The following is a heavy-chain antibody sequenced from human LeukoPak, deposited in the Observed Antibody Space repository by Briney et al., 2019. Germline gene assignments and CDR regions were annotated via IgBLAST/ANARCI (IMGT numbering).Heavy chain of an antibody. CDR3: ARAMGAVAGVRYNYYMDV. D-gene: IGHD6-19*01. Sequence: GASVKVSCKASGYTFTGYYMHWVRQAPGQGLEWMGWINPNSGGTNYAQKFQGRVTMTRDTSISTAYMELSRLRSDDTAVYYCARAMGAVAGVRYNYYMDVWGKGTTVTVSS. CDR2: INPNSGGT. V-gene: IGHV1-2*02. J-gene: IGHJ6*03. CDR1: GYTFTGYY.